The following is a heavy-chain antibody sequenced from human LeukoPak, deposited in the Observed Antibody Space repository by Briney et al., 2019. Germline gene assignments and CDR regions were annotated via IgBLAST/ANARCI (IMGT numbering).Heavy chain of an antibody. CDR3: AKDSSNIMGARLDY. CDR1: GFTFGSYA. J-gene: IGHJ4*02. Sequence: PGGSLRLSCAASGFTFGSYAMTWVRQAPGRGLEWVSGISISGGSTYYADSVKGRFTISRDNSKNTLFLQMNSLRAEDTAVYYCAKDSSNIMGARLDYWGQGTLVTVSS. CDR2: ISISGGST. V-gene: IGHV3-23*01. D-gene: IGHD1-26*01.